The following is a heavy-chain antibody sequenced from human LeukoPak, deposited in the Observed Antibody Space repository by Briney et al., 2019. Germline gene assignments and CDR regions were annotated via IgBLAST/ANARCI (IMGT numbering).Heavy chain of an antibody. CDR2: IKEDGSEK. J-gene: IGHJ4*02. CDR1: GFTFSNYW. V-gene: IGHV3-7*01. D-gene: IGHD6-13*01. CDR3: ASGRQLGY. Sequence: QPGRSLSLSCAASGFTFSNYWMSWVRQAPGKGLEWVANIKEDGSEKYYVDSVKGRFTISRDNARNSLYLQMNSLRAEDTAVYYRASGRQLGYWGQGTLVTVSS.